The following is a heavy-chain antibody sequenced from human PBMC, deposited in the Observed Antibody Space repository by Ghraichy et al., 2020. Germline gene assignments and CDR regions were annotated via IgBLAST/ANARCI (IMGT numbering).Heavy chain of an antibody. Sequence: SETLSLPCTVSGGPISSSSYYWGWIRQPPGKGLEWIGSIYYSGSTYYNPSLKSRVTISVDTSKNQFSLKLSSVTAADTAVYYCARQPRWGRFLGWLFRFDYWGQGTLVTVSS. CDR2: IYYSGST. CDR3: ARQPRWGRFLGWLFRFDY. J-gene: IGHJ4*02. CDR1: GGPISSSSYY. D-gene: IGHD3-3*01. V-gene: IGHV4-39*01.